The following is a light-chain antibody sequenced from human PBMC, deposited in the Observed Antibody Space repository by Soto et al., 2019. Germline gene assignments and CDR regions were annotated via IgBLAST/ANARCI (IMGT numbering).Light chain of an antibody. CDR3: NSYTRDSTWV. CDR2: EVT. CDR1: SSDIGTYDY. Sequence: QPASVSGSPGQSIAISCTGTSSDIGTYDYVSWYQQLPGKAPKVLIYEVTYRPSGVSNRFSGSKSGNTASLTISGLQAEDEADYYCNSYTRDSTWVFGGGTKLTVL. J-gene: IGLJ3*02. V-gene: IGLV2-14*01.